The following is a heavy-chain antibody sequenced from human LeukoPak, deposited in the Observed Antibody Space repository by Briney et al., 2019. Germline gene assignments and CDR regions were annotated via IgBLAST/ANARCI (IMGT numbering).Heavy chain of an antibody. CDR2: ISWDGGST. J-gene: IGHJ4*02. D-gene: IGHD3-22*01. CDR3: TRSTYYYDSSGYYPIDY. CDR1: GFTFISYE. Sequence: GGSLRLSCAASGFTFISYEMNWVRQAPGKGLEWVSLISWDGGSTYYADSVQGRFTISRDNSKNSLYLQMHSLRAEDTALYYCTRSTYYYDSSGYYPIDYWGQGTLVTVSS. V-gene: IGHV3-43D*03.